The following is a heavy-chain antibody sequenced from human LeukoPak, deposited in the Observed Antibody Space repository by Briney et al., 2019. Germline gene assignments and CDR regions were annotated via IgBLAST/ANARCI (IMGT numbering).Heavy chain of an antibody. CDR2: ISGSGGST. CDR3: AKVGSSGWPYYFDY. V-gene: IGHV3-23*01. CDR1: GFIFNTYG. Sequence: PGRSLRLSCAASGFIFNTYGMSWVRQAPGKGLEWVSAISGSGGSTYYADSVKGRFTISRDNSKNTLYLQMNSLRAEDTAVYYCAKVGSSGWPYYFDYWGQGTLVTVSS. J-gene: IGHJ4*02. D-gene: IGHD6-19*01.